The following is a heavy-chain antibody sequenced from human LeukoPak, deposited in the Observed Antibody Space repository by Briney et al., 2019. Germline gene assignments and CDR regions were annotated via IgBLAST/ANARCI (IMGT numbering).Heavy chain of an antibody. D-gene: IGHD7-27*01. CDR1: GGSVSSGSYY. V-gene: IGHV4-61*01. CDR3: ARAGDPPGYYFDY. CDR2: IYYSGST. J-gene: IGHJ4*02. Sequence: PSETLSLTCTVSGGSVSSGSYYWRWIRQPPGKGLEWIGYIYYSGSTNYNPSLKSRVTISVDTSKNQFSLKLSSVTAADTAVYHCARAGDPPGYYFDYWGQGTLVTVSS.